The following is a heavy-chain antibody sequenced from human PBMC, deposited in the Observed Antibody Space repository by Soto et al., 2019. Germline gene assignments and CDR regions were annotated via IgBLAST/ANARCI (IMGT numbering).Heavy chain of an antibody. CDR1: GFTFSSYG. CDR2: IWYDGSNK. Sequence: QVQLVESGGGVVQPGRSLRLSCAASGFTFSSYGMHWVRQAPGKGLEWVAVIWYDGSNKYYADSVKGRFTISRDNSKNTLYLQMNSLRAENTAVYYCARDGWGGYSFGIGDLDYWGQGTLVTVSS. J-gene: IGHJ4*02. D-gene: IGHD5-18*01. CDR3: ARDGWGGYSFGIGDLDY. V-gene: IGHV3-33*01.